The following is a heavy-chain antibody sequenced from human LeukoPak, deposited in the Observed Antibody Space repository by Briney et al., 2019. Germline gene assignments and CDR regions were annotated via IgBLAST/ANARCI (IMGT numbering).Heavy chain of an antibody. Sequence: PSETLSLTCTVSGGSISSYYWSWIRQPPGKGLEWIGYIYYSGSTNYNPSLKSRATISVDTSKNQFSLKLSSVTAADTAVYYCARYDYYYGMDVWGQGTTVTVSS. J-gene: IGHJ6*02. V-gene: IGHV4-59*01. CDR2: IYYSGST. CDR1: GGSISSYY. CDR3: ARYDYYYGMDV.